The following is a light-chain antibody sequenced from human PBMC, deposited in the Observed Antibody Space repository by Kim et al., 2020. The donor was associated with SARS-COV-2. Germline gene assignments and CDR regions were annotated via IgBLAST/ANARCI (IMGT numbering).Light chain of an antibody. J-gene: IGLJ2*01. Sequence: GQSVAVSCTGTRSDVGDYNYVSWYKRHPGKAPKLMSYELDRRPSGVPDRFSGSKSGNTASLTVSGLQAEDEADYYCSSYAGSNNVVFGGGTQLTVL. CDR2: ELD. CDR1: RSDVGDYNY. CDR3: SSYAGSNNVV. V-gene: IGLV2-8*01.